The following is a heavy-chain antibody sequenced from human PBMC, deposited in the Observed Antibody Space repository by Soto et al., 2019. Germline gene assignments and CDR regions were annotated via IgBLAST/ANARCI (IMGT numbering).Heavy chain of an antibody. Sequence: SETLSLTCTVSGGSISSGGYYWSWIRQHPGKGLERIGYIYYSGSTYYNPSLKSRVTISVDTSKNQFSLKLSSVTAADTAVYYCARDLGRSTIFGVVISNYMDVWGKGTTVTVSS. D-gene: IGHD3-3*01. J-gene: IGHJ6*03. CDR1: GGSISSGGYY. CDR3: ARDLGRSTIFGVVISNYMDV. V-gene: IGHV4-31*03. CDR2: IYYSGST.